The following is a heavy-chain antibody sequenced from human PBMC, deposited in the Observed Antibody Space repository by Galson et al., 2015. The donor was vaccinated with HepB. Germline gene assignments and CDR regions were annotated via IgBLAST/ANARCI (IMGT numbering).Heavy chain of an antibody. V-gene: IGHV3-23*01. CDR2: ISGSGGST. D-gene: IGHD3-22*01. CDR1: GFTFSSCA. Sequence: SLRLSCAASGFTFSSCAMSWVRHAPGKGLEWVSAISGSGGSTYYADSVKGRFTISRDNSKNTLYLQMNSLRAEDTAVYYCAKDQVTNYYYSSGYNYYYGMDVWGQGTPVPVSS. CDR3: AKDQVTNYYYSSGYNYYYGMDV. J-gene: IGHJ6*02.